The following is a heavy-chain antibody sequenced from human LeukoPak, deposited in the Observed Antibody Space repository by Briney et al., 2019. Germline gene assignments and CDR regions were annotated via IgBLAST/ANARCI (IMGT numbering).Heavy chain of an antibody. CDR3: ARGRYSYGPDY. D-gene: IGHD5-18*01. J-gene: IGHJ4*02. Sequence: SETLSLTCAVYGGSFSGYYWSWIRQPPGKGLEWIGEINHSGSTNYNPSLKSRVTISVDTSKNQFSLKLSSVTAAGTAVYYCARGRYSYGPDYWGQGTLVTVSS. CDR1: GGSFSGYY. CDR2: INHSGST. V-gene: IGHV4-34*01.